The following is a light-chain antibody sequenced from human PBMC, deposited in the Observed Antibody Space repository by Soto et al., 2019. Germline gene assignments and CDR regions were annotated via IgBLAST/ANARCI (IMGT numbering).Light chain of an antibody. Sequence: QLVLTQSPSASASLGASVKLTCTLSSGHSSYAIAWHQQQPEKGPRYLMKLNSDGSHSKGDGIPDRFSGSSPGAERYLTISSLQSEDEADYYCQTWGTGIRVFGTGTKLTVL. CDR1: SGHSSYA. J-gene: IGLJ1*01. CDR2: LNSDGSH. V-gene: IGLV4-69*01. CDR3: QTWGTGIRV.